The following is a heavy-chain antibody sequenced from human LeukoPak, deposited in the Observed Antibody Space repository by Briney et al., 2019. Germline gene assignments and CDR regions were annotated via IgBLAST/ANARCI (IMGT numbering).Heavy chain of an antibody. CDR3: ARHVIAVAGMDY. J-gene: IGHJ4*02. CDR2: IYYSGST. D-gene: IGHD6-19*01. V-gene: IGHV4-39*01. Sequence: PSETLSLTCTVSGGSISSSSYYWGWIRQPPGKGLEWIGSIYYSGSTYYNPSLKSRVTISVDTSKNQFSLKLSSVTAADTAVYYCARHVIAVAGMDYWGQGTLVTVSS. CDR1: GGSISSSSYY.